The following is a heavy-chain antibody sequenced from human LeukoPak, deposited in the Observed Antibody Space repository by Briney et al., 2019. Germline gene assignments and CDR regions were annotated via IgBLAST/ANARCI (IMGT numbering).Heavy chain of an antibody. CDR3: AKVEWLASSFAS. D-gene: IGHD6-19*01. CDR2: ISGSGGST. J-gene: IGHJ4*02. Sequence: GGSLRLSCAASGFTFSSYAMSWVRQAPGKGLEWVAAISGSGGSTYYADSVKGRCTISRDNSKNTVYLQMNSLRAEDTAVYSCAKVEWLASSFASWGQPTLVTVSS. CDR1: GFTFSSYA. V-gene: IGHV3-23*01.